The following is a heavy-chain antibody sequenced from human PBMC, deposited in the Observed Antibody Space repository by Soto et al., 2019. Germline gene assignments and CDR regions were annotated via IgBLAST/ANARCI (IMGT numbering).Heavy chain of an antibody. CDR2: IWYDGTQK. J-gene: IGHJ4*02. CDR3: ARAGGTTVTGLWHFDS. D-gene: IGHD4-17*01. V-gene: IGHV3-33*01. CDR1: GFTFNTYS. Sequence: QVQLEESGGGVVQPGRSLRLSCAASGFTFNTYSMHWVRQPPGKGLEWLAAIWYDGTQKYYADSVKGRFIISRDNSKKTLYLEVNSLRAEDTAVYYCARAGGTTVTGLWHFDSWGQGTLVTVSS.